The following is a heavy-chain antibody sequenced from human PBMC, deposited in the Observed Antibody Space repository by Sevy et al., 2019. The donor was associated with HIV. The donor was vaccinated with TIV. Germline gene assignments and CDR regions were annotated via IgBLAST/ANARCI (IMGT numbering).Heavy chain of an antibody. CDR2: ISGSGGST. D-gene: IGHD6-19*01. Sequence: GGSLRLSCAASVFTFSSYAMSWVRQAPGKGLEWVSAISGSGGSTYYADSVKGRFTISRDNSKNTLYLQMNSLRAEDTAVYYCAKGWGGQWLVRAFDIWGQGTMVTVSS. J-gene: IGHJ3*02. CDR1: VFTFSSYA. CDR3: AKGWGGQWLVRAFDI. V-gene: IGHV3-23*01.